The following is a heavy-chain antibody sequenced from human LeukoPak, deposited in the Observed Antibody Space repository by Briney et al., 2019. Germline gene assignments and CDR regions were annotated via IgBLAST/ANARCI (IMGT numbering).Heavy chain of an antibody. V-gene: IGHV1-46*03. CDR3: ARGDNWNWGLDP. CDR2: INPSGGST. Sequence: ASVKVSCKASGYTFTSYYMHWVRQAPGQGLEWMGIINPSGGSTTYAQKFQGSITMTRDTSTSTVYMELSSLRSEDTAVYCCARGDNWNWGLDPWGQGTLVTVSS. J-gene: IGHJ5*02. D-gene: IGHD1-7*01. CDR1: GYTFTSYY.